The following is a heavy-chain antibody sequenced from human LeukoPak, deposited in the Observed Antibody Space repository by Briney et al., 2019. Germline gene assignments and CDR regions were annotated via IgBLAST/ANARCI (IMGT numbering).Heavy chain of an antibody. CDR1: GFTFSSYS. Sequence: GGSLRLSCAASGFTFSSYSINWVRQAPGKGLEWVSSISSSSSYIYYADSVKGRFTISRDNAKNSLYLQMNSLRAEDTAVYYCARGDSSAWPPDYWGQGTLVTVSS. V-gene: IGHV3-21*01. CDR2: ISSSSSYI. D-gene: IGHD6-19*01. J-gene: IGHJ4*02. CDR3: ARGDSSAWPPDY.